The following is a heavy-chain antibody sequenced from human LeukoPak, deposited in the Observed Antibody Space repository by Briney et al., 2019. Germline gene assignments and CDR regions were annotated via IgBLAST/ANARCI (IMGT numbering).Heavy chain of an antibody. CDR3: SRDRCTGGSCYGLDH. D-gene: IGHD2-15*01. J-gene: IGHJ4*02. CDR1: GFPFSSYW. CDR2: INSDGSTT. Sequence: GGSLRLSCGASGFPFSSYWMHWVRQAPGEGLVWVSRINSDGSTTTYADSVKGRFTISRDNSRNTLYLQMNSLRAEDTAAYYCSRDRCTGGSCYGLDHWGQGTLVTVSS. V-gene: IGHV3-74*01.